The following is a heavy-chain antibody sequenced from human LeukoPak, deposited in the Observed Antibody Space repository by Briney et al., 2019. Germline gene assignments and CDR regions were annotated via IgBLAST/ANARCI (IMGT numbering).Heavy chain of an antibody. CDR2: ISYDGSNK. Sequence: GGSLRLSCAASGFTFSNCGLHWVSQAPGKGLEWLAVISYDGSNKYYADSVKGRFTISRDNSKNTLYLQMNSLRAEDTAVYYCAKAEYCTGARCYSAAFAYWGQGTLVTVSS. CDR3: AKAEYCTGARCYSAAFAY. CDR1: GFTFSNCG. D-gene: IGHD2-8*02. J-gene: IGHJ4*02. V-gene: IGHV3-30*18.